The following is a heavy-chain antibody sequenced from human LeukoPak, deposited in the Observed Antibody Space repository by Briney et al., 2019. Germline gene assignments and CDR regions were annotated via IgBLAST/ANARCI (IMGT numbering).Heavy chain of an antibody. V-gene: IGHV4-39*01. CDR2: FSYSAST. J-gene: IGHJ5*02. Sequence: PSETLSLTCTVSGASISTSTYYWGWIRQPPGKGLEWIGSFSYSASTHYNPSLKSRVAISVDTSKNQFSLRLSSVTAADTAVYYCARLADMVMGTWFDPWGQGTLVTVFS. CDR1: GASISTSTYY. D-gene: IGHD5-18*01. CDR3: ARLADMVMGTWFDP.